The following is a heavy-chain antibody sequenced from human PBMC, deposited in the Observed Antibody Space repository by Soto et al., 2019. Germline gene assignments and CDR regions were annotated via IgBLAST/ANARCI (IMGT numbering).Heavy chain of an antibody. J-gene: IGHJ4*02. CDR3: ARGIAVGEAPEKNYFAS. V-gene: IGHV4-34*01. CDR2: INQSGST. D-gene: IGHD2-21*01. Sequence: SETLSLTCAVYGGSFSGYYWTWIRQPPGKGLEWIGQINQSGSTNYNPSLKSRVAGSVDTSKNQFTLKLRSVTAADAAVYFCARGIAVGEAPEKNYFASWGQGTLVTVSS. CDR1: GGSFSGYY.